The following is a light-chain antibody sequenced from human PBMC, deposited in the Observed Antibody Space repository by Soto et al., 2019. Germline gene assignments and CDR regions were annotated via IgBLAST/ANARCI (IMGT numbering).Light chain of an antibody. V-gene: IGLV2-14*01. CDR2: EVT. Sequence: QSALTQPASVSGSPGQSITISCTGTSSDVGGYDYVSWYQRHPGKAPELMIYEVTIRPSGVSDRFSGSKSGNTASLTVSGLQAEDEADYYCSSYTGGNPSYVFGTGTKVTVL. CDR1: SSDVGGYDY. CDR3: SSYTGGNPSYV. J-gene: IGLJ1*01.